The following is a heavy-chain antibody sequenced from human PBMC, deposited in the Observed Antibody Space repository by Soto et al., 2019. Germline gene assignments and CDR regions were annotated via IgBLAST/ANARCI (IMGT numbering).Heavy chain of an antibody. CDR3: VGGWNGFDY. Sequence: GWLHQAPGKGLEWLSYISLSGYVTFDADSVKGRFTFSRDNAKNSIYVEMNSLTPGDTAVDYCVGGWNGFDYWGQGTLVTVSS. CDR2: ISLSGYVT. J-gene: IGHJ4*02. V-gene: IGHV3-11*01. D-gene: IGHD1-1*01.